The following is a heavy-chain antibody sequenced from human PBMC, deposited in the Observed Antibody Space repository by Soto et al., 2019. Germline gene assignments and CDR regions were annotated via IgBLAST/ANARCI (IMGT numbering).Heavy chain of an antibody. CDR2: ISGSGGST. Sequence: PGGSLRLSCAASGFTFSSYAMSWVRQAPGKGLEWVSAISGSGGSTYYADSVKGRFTISRDNSKNTLYLQMNSLRAEDTAVYYCAKLLGYCSSTSCKPTFDPWGQGTLVTVSS. D-gene: IGHD2-2*01. CDR1: GFTFSSYA. CDR3: AKLLGYCSSTSCKPTFDP. V-gene: IGHV3-23*01. J-gene: IGHJ5*02.